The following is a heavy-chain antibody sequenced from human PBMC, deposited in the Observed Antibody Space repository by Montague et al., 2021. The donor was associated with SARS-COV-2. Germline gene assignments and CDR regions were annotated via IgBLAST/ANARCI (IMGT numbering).Heavy chain of an antibody. CDR2: IYSSGNT. V-gene: IGHV4-4*07. J-gene: IGHJ4*02. CDR3: ARGDHPTTASWYLFDS. Sequence: SETLSLTCTVSGGSINYYYWHWLRQSAGKGLEWIGRIYSSGNTNSNPSLESRVIMSVDSSQNQFSLKLNSVTAADTAVYYCARGDHPTTASWYLFDSWGQGALVIVSS. D-gene: IGHD6-13*01. CDR1: GGSINYYY.